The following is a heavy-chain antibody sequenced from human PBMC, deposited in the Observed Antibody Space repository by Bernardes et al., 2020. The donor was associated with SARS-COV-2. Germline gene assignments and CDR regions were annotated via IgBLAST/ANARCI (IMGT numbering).Heavy chain of an antibody. D-gene: IGHD6-13*01. CDR2: ISGRGGST. CDR3: AKVIAAAGKGGVFDYYYGMDV. J-gene: IGHJ6*02. CDR1: GFTFSIYA. V-gene: IGHV3-23*01. Sequence: GGSLRLSCTASGFTFSIYAMSWVRQAPGMGLEWVSAISGRGGSTCYADSVRGRFTISRDNSKNTLYMQMNSLRAENTAVYYCAKVIAAAGKGGVFDYYYGMDVWGQGTTVTVSS.